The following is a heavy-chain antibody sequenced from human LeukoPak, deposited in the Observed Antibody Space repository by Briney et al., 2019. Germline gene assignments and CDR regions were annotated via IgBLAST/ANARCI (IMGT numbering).Heavy chain of an antibody. Sequence: SETLSLTCTVSSGSITNYYWSWIRQPPGKGLEWIGYIYYSGSTNYNPSLKSRVTISVDRSKNQFSLKLTSVTAADTAVYYCARLLPRSTAGTTYMDVWGKGTTVTVSS. J-gene: IGHJ6*03. CDR1: SGSITNYY. CDR3: ARLLPRSTAGTTYMDV. D-gene: IGHD6-13*01. V-gene: IGHV4-59*08. CDR2: IYYSGST.